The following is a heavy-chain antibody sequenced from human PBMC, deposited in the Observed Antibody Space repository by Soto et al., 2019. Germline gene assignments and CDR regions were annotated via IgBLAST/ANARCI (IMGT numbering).Heavy chain of an antibody. CDR3: AGRYGGNVDY. Sequence: QVQLQESGPGLVKPSETLSLTCTVSGGSISNFYWSWIRQPQGKGLEWIGYIYYSGSTNYNPSLKSRAAISVDTPKTRSSLKRSSVAAADTAVYFCAGRYGGNVDYWGQGTLVTVSS. CDR2: IYYSGST. J-gene: IGHJ4*02. D-gene: IGHD5-12*01. V-gene: IGHV4-59*08. CDR1: GGSISNFY.